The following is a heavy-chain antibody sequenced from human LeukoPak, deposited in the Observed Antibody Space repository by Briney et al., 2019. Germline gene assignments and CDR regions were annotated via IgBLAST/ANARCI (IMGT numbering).Heavy chain of an antibody. CDR1: GYTFTGYY. CDR3: ARGTEQWLVRGGRGSFDP. J-gene: IGHJ5*02. CDR2: INPNSGGT. D-gene: IGHD6-19*01. Sequence: GASVKVSCKASGYTFTGYYMHWVRQAPGQGLEWMGWINPNSGGTNYAQKVQGRVTMTRDTSISTAYMELSRLRSDDTAVYYCARGTEQWLVRGGRGSFDPWGQGTLVPVSS. V-gene: IGHV1-2*02.